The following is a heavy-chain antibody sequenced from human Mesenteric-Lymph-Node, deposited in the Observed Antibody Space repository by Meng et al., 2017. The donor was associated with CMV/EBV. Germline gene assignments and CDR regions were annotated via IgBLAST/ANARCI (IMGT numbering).Heavy chain of an antibody. J-gene: IGHJ5*02. Sequence: GESLKISCAASGFTFSIYWMTWVRQAPGRGLEWVASIKHDGSEKYYVDSVKGRFTTSRDNAENSLYLQMSSLRAEDTAVYYCVRYRFLESSLQETRWFDPWGQGTLVTVSS. CDR1: GFTFSIYW. CDR2: IKHDGSEK. V-gene: IGHV3-7*01. D-gene: IGHD3-3*01. CDR3: VRYRFLESSLQETRWFDP.